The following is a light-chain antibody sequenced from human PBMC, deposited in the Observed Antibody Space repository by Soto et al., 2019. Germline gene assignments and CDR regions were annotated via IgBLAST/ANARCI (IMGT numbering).Light chain of an antibody. CDR2: EVS. CDR3: CSYADSSTWV. J-gene: IGLJ3*02. V-gene: IGLV2-23*02. Sequence: QSALTQPAFVSGSPGQSITISCTGTSSDVGSYNLVSWYQQHPGKAPKLMIYEVSKRPSGISNRFSGSKSANTASLKISGLQAEDEADYCCCSYADSSTWVFGGGTKLTVL. CDR1: SSDVGSYNL.